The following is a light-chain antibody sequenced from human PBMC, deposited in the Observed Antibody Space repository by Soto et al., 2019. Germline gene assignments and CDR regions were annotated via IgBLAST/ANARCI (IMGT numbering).Light chain of an antibody. V-gene: IGLV2-14*03. CDR3: SSYTSSSTRV. Sequence: QSVLTQPASVSGSPGQSITISCTGTNSDVGAYDFVSWYQQHPDKAPKLMIYEVSNRPSGVSNRFSGSKSVNTATLTISGLQAEDEADHYCSSYTSSSTRVFGTGTKVTVL. J-gene: IGLJ1*01. CDR1: NSDVGAYDF. CDR2: EVS.